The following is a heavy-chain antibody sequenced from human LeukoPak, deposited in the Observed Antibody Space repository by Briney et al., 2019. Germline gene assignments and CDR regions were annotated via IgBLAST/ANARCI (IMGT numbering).Heavy chain of an antibody. J-gene: IGHJ4*02. CDR3: AREPPLDYGDHEDFDY. CDR1: GFTVSSNY. V-gene: IGHV3-53*01. D-gene: IGHD4-17*01. CDR2: IYSGGST. Sequence: GGSLILSCAASGFTVSSNYMSWVRQAPGKGLEWVSVIYSGGSTYYADSVKGRFTISRDNSKNTLYLQMNSLRAEDTAVYYCAREPPLDYGDHEDFDYWGQGTLVTVSS.